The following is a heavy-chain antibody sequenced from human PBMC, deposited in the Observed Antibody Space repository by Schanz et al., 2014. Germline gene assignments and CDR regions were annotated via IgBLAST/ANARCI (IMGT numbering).Heavy chain of an antibody. V-gene: IGHV3-23*01. J-gene: IGHJ4*02. D-gene: IGHD1-1*01. CDR3: AKIERNED. Sequence: EVQLLESGGGLVQPGGSLKLSCAASGLIFSNYAMSWVRQAPGKGLEWVKTIGTSGGTNYAESVKGRFTISRDNSKNTLYLQMNSLRAEDTAVYFCAKIERNEDGGQGTLVTVSS. CDR2: IGTSGGT. CDR1: GLIFSNYA.